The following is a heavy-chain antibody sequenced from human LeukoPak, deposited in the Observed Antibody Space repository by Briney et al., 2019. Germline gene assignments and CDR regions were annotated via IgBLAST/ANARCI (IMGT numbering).Heavy chain of an antibody. CDR1: GFTFSNYN. Sequence: PGGSLRLSCAASGFTFSNYNMIWIRQAPGKGLECVSYISSSGSTMHYADSVRGRFTISRDNAKKSLYLQMNSLRAEDTAVYYCARDPRGGDPLWGQGTLVTVSS. V-gene: IGHV3-48*01. CDR2: ISSSGSTM. J-gene: IGHJ4*02. CDR3: ARDPRGGDPL. D-gene: IGHD2-21*02.